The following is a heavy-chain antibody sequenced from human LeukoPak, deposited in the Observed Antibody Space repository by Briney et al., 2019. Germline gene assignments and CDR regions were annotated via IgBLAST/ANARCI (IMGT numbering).Heavy chain of an antibody. V-gene: IGHV4-59*01. CDR3: ARGSLWSTGTFDY. J-gene: IGHJ4*02. D-gene: IGHD4-17*01. CDR1: GFTFSSYS. CDR2: IYYSGST. Sequence: TGGSLRLSCAASGFTFSSYSMNWVRQAPGKGLELIGYIYYSGSTNYNPSLKSRVTISVDTSKNQFSLKLSSVTAADTAVYYCARGSLWSTGTFDYWGQGTLVTVSS.